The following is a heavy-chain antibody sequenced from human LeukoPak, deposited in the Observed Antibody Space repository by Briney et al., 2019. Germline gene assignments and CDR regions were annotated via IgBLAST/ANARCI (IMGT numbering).Heavy chain of an antibody. V-gene: IGHV4-34*01. CDR2: INHSGST. J-gene: IGHJ5*02. D-gene: IGHD5-12*01. CDR1: GGSFSGYY. Sequence: SETLSLTCAVYGGSFSGYYWSWIRQPPGKGLEWIGEINHSGSTNYNPSLKSRVTISVDTSKNQFSLKLSSVTAADTAVYYCARHPRRWLRLAGWFDPRGQGTLVTVSS. CDR3: ARHPRRWLRLAGWFDP.